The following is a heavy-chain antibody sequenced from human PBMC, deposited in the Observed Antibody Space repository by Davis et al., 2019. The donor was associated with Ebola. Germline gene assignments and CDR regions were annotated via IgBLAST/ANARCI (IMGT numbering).Heavy chain of an antibody. CDR1: GYSFISYW. V-gene: IGHV5-51*01. Sequence: GGSLRLSCKGSGYSFISYWIGWVRQLPGKGLEWMGVIFTGDSDTRYSPSFRGQVTISADNSIKTAFLQWSSLKASDTAIYYCATLRRAITGFDDGYDIWSQGTMVTVSS. D-gene: IGHD5-24*01. J-gene: IGHJ3*02. CDR2: IFTGDSDT. CDR3: ATLRRAITGFDDGYDI.